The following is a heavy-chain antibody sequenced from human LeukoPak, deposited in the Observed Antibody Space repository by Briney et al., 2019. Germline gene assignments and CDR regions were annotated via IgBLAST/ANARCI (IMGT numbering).Heavy chain of an antibody. Sequence: GGSLRLSCAASGFTFSSYAMHWVRQAPGKGLEWVAVISYDGSNKYYADSVKGRFTISRDNSKNTLYLQMNSLRAEDTAVYYCARNGYNWNTGGYYPDYWGQGTLVTVSS. V-gene: IGHV3-30-3*01. D-gene: IGHD1/OR15-1a*01. CDR3: ARNGYNWNTGGYYPDY. J-gene: IGHJ4*02. CDR1: GFTFSSYA. CDR2: ISYDGSNK.